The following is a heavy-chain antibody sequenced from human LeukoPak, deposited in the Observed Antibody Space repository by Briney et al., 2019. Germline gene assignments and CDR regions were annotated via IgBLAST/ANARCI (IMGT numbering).Heavy chain of an antibody. V-gene: IGHV3-30*04. CDR3: ARNKPITGFFGIDV. D-gene: IGHD1-20*01. J-gene: IGHJ6*02. CDR2: ISYGGSNE. Sequence: GRSLRLSCAASGFTFSDYAMHWVRQAPGKGLEWVAVISYGGSNEYYADSVQGRFTISRDNSKNTLYLQMNSLRAEDTAVYYCARNKPITGFFGIDVWGQGTTVTVYS. CDR1: GFTFSDYA.